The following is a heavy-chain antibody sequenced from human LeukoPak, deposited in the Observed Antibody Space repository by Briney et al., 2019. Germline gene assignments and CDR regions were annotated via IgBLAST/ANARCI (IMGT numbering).Heavy chain of an antibody. Sequence: SGGSLRLSCAASGFTFRISSMTWVRQAPGKGLEWVSSISGRSDYIYYADSVRGRFTISRDNAENSLYLQMNSLRAEDTALYFCVRGGSSSSGPSDYWGQGTLVTVSS. D-gene: IGHD6-6*01. V-gene: IGHV3-21*01. CDR2: ISGRSDYI. CDR1: GFTFRISS. CDR3: VRGGSSSSGPSDY. J-gene: IGHJ4*02.